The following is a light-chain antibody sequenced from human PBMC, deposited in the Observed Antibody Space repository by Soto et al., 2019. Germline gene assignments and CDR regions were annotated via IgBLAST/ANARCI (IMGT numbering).Light chain of an antibody. V-gene: IGKV3-15*01. CDR3: QQYNNWPLYT. CDR2: GAS. J-gene: IGKJ2*01. Sequence: EIVMTQSPPTLSVSPGERATLSCGASQSVSSNLAWYQQKPGQAPRLLIYGASTRATGIPARFSGSGSGTEFTLTISSLQSEDFAVYYCQQYNNWPLYTFGQGTKLEIK. CDR1: QSVSSN.